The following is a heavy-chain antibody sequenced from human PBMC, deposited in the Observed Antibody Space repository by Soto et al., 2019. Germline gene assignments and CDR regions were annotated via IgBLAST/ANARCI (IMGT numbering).Heavy chain of an antibody. Sequence: EVQLVESGGGLVQPGGSLRLSCAASGFTVSSNYMSWVRQAPGKGLEWVSVIYSGGSTYYAVSVKGRFTISRHNSKNTLYLQMNSLRAEDTAVYYCARGRSYHYYYYMDVWGKGTTVTVSS. CDR2: IYSGGST. D-gene: IGHD1-26*01. CDR1: GFTVSSNY. J-gene: IGHJ6*03. CDR3: ARGRSYHYYYYMDV. V-gene: IGHV3-53*04.